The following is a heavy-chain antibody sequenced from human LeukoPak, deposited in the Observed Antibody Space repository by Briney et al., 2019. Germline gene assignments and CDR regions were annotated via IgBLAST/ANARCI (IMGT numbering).Heavy chain of an antibody. D-gene: IGHD3-9*01. CDR2: IYYSGST. Sequence: SETLSLTCTVASGSPRSYYSGWVRQPPGKGLEWIGYIYYSGSTNYNLSLKGRVTISVDASKNQFSLKLSSVTAADTAVDHCTRTKKTYDLLTVVDYQYYDYMDVWGTGTTVTVSS. V-gene: IGHV4-59*01. J-gene: IGHJ6*03. CDR1: SGSPRSYY. CDR3: TRTKKTYDLLTVVDYQYYDYMDV.